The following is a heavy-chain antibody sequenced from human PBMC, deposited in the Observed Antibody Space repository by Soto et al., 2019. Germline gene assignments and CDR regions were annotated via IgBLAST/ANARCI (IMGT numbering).Heavy chain of an antibody. CDR3: AGTYGGKRVFDY. V-gene: IGHV4-30-2*01. J-gene: IGHJ4*02. CDR1: GGTISSGGYS. Sequence: QLQLQESGSGLVKPSQTLSLTCAVSGGTISSGGYSWSWIRQPPGKGLEWIGYIYHSGSTYYNPSLKSRVTISVDRSKNQFSLKLSSVTAADTAVYYCAGTYGGKRVFDYWGQGTLVTVSS. D-gene: IGHD2-15*01. CDR2: IYHSGST.